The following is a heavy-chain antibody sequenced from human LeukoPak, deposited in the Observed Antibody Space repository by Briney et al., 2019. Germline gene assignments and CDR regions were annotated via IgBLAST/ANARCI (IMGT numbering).Heavy chain of an antibody. CDR1: GGSFSGYY. CDR3: ARKFGNFDY. CDR2: IYYSGST. D-gene: IGHD3-10*01. Sequence: SETLSLTCAVYGGSFSGYYWSWIWQPPGKGLEWIGYIYYSGSTNYNPSLKSRVTISVDTSKNQFSLKLSSVTAADTAVYYCARKFGNFDYWGQGTLVTVSS. J-gene: IGHJ4*02. V-gene: IGHV4-59*01.